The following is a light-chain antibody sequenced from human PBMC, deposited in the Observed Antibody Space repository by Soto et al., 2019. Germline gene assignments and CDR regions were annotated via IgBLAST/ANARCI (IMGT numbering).Light chain of an antibody. CDR1: QSVRSY. J-gene: IGKJ1*01. V-gene: IGKV3-11*01. CDR2: DAS. CDR3: QQYNNWPPWA. Sequence: EIVLTQSPATLSLSPGERATLSCRASQSVRSYLAWYQQKPGQAPRLLIYDASNRATGIPARFSGSGSGTDFTLTISSLEPEDFAVYYCQQYNNWPPWAFGQGTKVDIK.